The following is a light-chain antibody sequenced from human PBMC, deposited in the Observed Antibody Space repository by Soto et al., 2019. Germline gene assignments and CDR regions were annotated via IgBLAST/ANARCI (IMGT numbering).Light chain of an antibody. Sequence: EIVMTQSPATLSVYPGGRATVSCRASQSVSSNLAWYQQKPGQAPRLLIYGASTRATGIPARFSGSGSGTEFTLTIRRLQSEDFAVYYCQQYNDWPPKITFGQGTRLEIK. CDR1: QSVSSN. J-gene: IGKJ5*01. V-gene: IGKV3-15*01. CDR3: QQYNDWPPKIT. CDR2: GAS.